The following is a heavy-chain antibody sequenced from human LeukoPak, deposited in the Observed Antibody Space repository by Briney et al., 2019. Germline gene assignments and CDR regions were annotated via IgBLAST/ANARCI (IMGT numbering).Heavy chain of an antibody. CDR2: INTKSKTI. CDR3: VRDRNWASDY. V-gene: IGHV3-48*01. Sequence: GGSLRLSCAASGFTFSTYTMNWVRQAPGKGLEWVSYINTKSKTIYYADSVKGRFTISRDNAKNSLHLQMNSLRAEDTALYYCVRDRNWASDYCGQGTLVTVSS. J-gene: IGHJ4*02. D-gene: IGHD7-27*01. CDR1: GFTFSTYT.